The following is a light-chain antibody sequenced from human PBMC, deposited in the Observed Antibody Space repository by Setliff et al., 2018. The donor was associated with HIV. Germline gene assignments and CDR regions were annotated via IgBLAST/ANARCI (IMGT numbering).Light chain of an antibody. CDR3: VLYMGNGVSV. CDR1: SGSVSTGNF. Sequence: QTVVTQEPSFSVSPGGTVPLTCGLRSGSVSTGNFPRWYQQTPGQTPRMLIYSTNTRSSGVPDRFSGSILGNRAALTITGAQADDECDYYCVLYMGNGVSVFGGGTKVTVL. J-gene: IGLJ3*02. CDR2: STN. V-gene: IGLV8-61*01.